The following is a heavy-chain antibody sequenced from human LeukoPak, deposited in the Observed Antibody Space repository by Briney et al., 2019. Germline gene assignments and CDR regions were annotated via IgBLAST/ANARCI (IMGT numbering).Heavy chain of an antibody. V-gene: IGHV4-34*01. CDR2: INDSGST. CDR1: GGSFSGYY. Sequence: SETLSLTCAVYGGSFSGYYWSWIRQPPGKGLEWIGEINDSGSTNYNPSLKSRVTISVDTSKNQFSLKLSSVTAADTAVYYCARDLGLWSLYGAFDIWGQGTVVTVSS. D-gene: IGHD4/OR15-4a*01. J-gene: IGHJ3*02. CDR3: ARDLGLWSLYGAFDI.